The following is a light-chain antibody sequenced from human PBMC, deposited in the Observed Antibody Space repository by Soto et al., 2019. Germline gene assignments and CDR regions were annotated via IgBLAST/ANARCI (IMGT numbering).Light chain of an antibody. CDR3: QQSYSTPPT. J-gene: IGKJ1*01. Sequence: DIQLTQSPSSLSASVGGRVTITCRASQSIHTYLNWYRQRPGKAPTLLIYGASSFQSGVPSRFSGSGSGTDFSLTISSLEREDFATYYCQQSYSTPPTFGQGTKVDIK. CDR2: GAS. CDR1: QSIHTY. V-gene: IGKV1-39*01.